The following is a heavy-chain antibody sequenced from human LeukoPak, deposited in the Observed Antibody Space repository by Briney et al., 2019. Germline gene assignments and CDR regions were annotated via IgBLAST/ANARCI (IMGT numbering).Heavy chain of an antibody. Sequence: GASVKVSCKASGYTFTGYYMHWVRQAPGQGLEWMGWINPNSGGTNYAQKFQGWVTMTRDTSISTAYMELSRLRSDDTAVHYCARGLCSGGSCYVGYNWFDPWGQGTLVTVSS. D-gene: IGHD2-15*01. CDR2: INPNSGGT. CDR3: ARGLCSGGSCYVGYNWFDP. J-gene: IGHJ5*02. CDR1: GYTFTGYY. V-gene: IGHV1-2*04.